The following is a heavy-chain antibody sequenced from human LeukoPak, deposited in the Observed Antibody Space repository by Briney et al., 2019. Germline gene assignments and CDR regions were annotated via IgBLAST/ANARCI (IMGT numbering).Heavy chain of an antibody. V-gene: IGHV4-61*09. CDR3: AREGVRIAVTGTKFFDS. Sequence: SETLSLTCTVSGDSISSGRYSWNWIRQPAGKGLEWIGQIYTSGNTNYNPSLKSRVSISADTSKNQFSLKLSSVTAADTAVYYCAREGVRIAVTGTKFFDSWGQGILVTVSS. CDR2: IYTSGNT. D-gene: IGHD6-19*01. CDR1: GDSISSGRYS. J-gene: IGHJ4*02.